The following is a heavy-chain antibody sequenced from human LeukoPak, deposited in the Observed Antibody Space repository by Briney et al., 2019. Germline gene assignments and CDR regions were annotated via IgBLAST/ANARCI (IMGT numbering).Heavy chain of an antibody. CDR2: IKQDGSEK. Sequence: PGGSLRLSCAASGFTFSNYWMIWVRQAPGKGLEWVGNIKQDGSEKRYADSVRGRFSISRDNAQTSLYLQMNSLRAEDTAVYYCARATYYYDSSGYYVFYFDNWGQGTLVTVSS. CDR1: GFTFSNYW. V-gene: IGHV3-7*04. CDR3: ARATYYYDSSGYYVFYFDN. J-gene: IGHJ4*02. D-gene: IGHD3-22*01.